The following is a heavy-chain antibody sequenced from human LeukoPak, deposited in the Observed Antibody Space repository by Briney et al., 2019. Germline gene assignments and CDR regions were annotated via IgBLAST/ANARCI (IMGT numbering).Heavy chain of an antibody. CDR1: GFDFSSFS. CDR3: ARSHSPFDY. Sequence: QTGGSLRLSCAASGFDFSSFSSNWVRQAPGKGLEWVANIKQDGSEKYYVDSVKGRFTISRDNAKNSLYLQMNSLRAEDTAVYHCARSHSPFDYWGQGTLVTVSS. D-gene: IGHD6-13*01. V-gene: IGHV3-7*01. CDR2: IKQDGSEK. J-gene: IGHJ4*02.